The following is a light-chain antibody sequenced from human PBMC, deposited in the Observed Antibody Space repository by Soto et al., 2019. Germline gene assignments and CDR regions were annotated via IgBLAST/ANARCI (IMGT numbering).Light chain of an antibody. J-gene: IGLJ1*01. CDR1: SSDVGGYNY. CDR3: SSYTSSNTQV. CDR2: DVN. Sequence: QSALTQPASVSGSPGQSITISCTGTSSDVGGYNYVSWYQQHPGKAPKLIIYDVNNRPSGVSNRLSGSKSGNTASLTISGLQAEDEADYYCSSYTSSNTQVFGTGTKVTVL. V-gene: IGLV2-14*01.